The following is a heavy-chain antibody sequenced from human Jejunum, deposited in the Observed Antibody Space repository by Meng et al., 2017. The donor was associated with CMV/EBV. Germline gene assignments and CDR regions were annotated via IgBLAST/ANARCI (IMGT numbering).Heavy chain of an antibody. CDR1: GVTVRSYA. V-gene: IGHV1-69*04. Sequence: SCKSSGVTVRSYAIIGVRQAPGQGREWMGQIIPVLGIANYAQKFQGRVTITADKSTSTAYMELSSLRSDDTAVYYCARVPAGYWIDPWGQGTLVTVSS. J-gene: IGHJ5*02. CDR2: IIPVLGIA. CDR3: ARVPAGYWIDP.